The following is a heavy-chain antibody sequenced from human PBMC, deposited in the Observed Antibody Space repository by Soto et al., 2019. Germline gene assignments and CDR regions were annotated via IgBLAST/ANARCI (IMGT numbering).Heavy chain of an antibody. Sequence: QVQLVQSGAEVKKPGSSVKVSCKASGGTFSSYSINWVRQAPGQGLEWKGEIIPIFGTANYAQKFQGRVTITADESTSTAYMELSSPRSEDTAVYYCARDGGRHSGGIDYWGQGTLVTVSS. V-gene: IGHV1-69*01. CDR1: GGTFSSYS. D-gene: IGHD1-26*01. CDR2: IIPIFGTA. CDR3: ARDGGRHSGGIDY. J-gene: IGHJ4*02.